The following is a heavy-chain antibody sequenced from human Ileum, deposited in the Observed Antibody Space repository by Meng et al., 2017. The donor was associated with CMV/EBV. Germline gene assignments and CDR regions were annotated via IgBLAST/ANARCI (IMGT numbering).Heavy chain of an antibody. CDR3: ARDRTSVMVPAALLY. CDR1: GFTFSRYP. CDR2: ISYNGGNK. J-gene: IGHJ4*02. D-gene: IGHD2-2*01. Sequence: GESLKISCAASGFTFSRYPMHWVRQAPGKGLEWLAVISYNGGNKYYADSVKDRFTISRDNSNNTLYLQLDSLRAEDTAVYYCARDRTSVMVPAALLYWGQGTLVTVSS. V-gene: IGHV3-30-3*01.